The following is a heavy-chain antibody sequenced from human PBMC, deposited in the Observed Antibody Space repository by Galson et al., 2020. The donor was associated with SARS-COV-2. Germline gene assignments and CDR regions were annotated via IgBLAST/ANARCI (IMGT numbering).Heavy chain of an antibody. CDR2: ISYDGSNK. V-gene: IGHV3-30*19. D-gene: IGHD3-3*01. CDR3: ARDGFYRGYDFWSGYYMDDYYYYGMDV. J-gene: IGHJ6*02. CDR1: GFTFSSYG. Sequence: GGSLRLSCAASGFTFSSYGMHWVRQAPGKGLEWVAVISYDGSNKYYADSVKGRFTISRDNSKNTLYLQMNSLRAEDTAVYYCARDGFYRGYDFWSGYYMDDYYYYGMDVWGQGTTVTVSS.